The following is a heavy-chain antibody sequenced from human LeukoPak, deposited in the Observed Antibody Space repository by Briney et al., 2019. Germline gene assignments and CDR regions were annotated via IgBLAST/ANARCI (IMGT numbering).Heavy chain of an antibody. Sequence: ASVKVSCTASGYTLINYAMHWVRQAPGQRLEWMGWINAGNDGTKYSQKFQGRVTITRDTSASTAYIELRSLRSEDTAMYYCARGSTSDWPLDHWGQETLVTISS. V-gene: IGHV1-3*01. CDR3: ARGSTSDWPLDH. D-gene: IGHD2-2*01. CDR1: GYTLINYA. J-gene: IGHJ4*02. CDR2: INAGNDGT.